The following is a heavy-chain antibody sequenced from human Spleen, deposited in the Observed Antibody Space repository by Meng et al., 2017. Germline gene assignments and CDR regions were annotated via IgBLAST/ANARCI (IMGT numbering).Heavy chain of an antibody. CDR2: IYYSGST. J-gene: IGHJ4*02. CDR3: VRENWKSTIDY. D-gene: IGHD1-1*01. Sequence: QVQLQESGPGLVEPSQTLSLTCTVSGDSISSGDYYWSWIRQPPGKGLEWIGYIYYSGSTYYNPSLKSRLTILLDTSKKQFSLRLTSVTAADTAVYYCVRENWKSTIDYSGQGTLVTVSS. CDR1: GDSISSGDYY. V-gene: IGHV4-30-4*01.